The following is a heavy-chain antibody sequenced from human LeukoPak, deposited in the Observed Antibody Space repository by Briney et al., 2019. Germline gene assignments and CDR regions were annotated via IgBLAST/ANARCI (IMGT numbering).Heavy chain of an antibody. D-gene: IGHD2-2*01. CDR3: AKNPQEVVVPAAAFDY. Sequence: PGGSLRLSCAASGFTFSSYSMNWVRQAPGKGLEWVSAISGSGGSTYYADSVEGRFTISRDNSKNTLYLQMNSLRAEDTAVYYCAKNPQEVVVPAAAFDYWGQGALVTVSS. V-gene: IGHV3-23*01. J-gene: IGHJ4*02. CDR2: ISGSGGST. CDR1: GFTFSSYS.